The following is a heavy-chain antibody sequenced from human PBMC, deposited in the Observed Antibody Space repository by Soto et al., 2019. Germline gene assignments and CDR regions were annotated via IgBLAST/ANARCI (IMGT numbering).Heavy chain of an antibody. CDR3: ARVIGIAVAGDNYYGMDV. CDR1: GLTFSSYA. J-gene: IGHJ6*02. Sequence: PGGSLRLSCAASGLTFSSYAMHWVRQAPGKGLERVAVISYDGSNKYYADSVKGRFTISRDNSKNTLYLQMNSLRAEDTAVYYCARVIGIAVAGDNYYGMDVWGQGTTVTVS. CDR2: ISYDGSNK. V-gene: IGHV3-30-3*01. D-gene: IGHD6-19*01.